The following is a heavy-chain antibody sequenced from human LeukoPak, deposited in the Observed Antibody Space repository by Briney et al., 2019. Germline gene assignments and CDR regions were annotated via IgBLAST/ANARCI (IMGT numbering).Heavy chain of an antibody. Sequence: GGSLTLSCVASGFTFSSYWMSWVRQAPGKGLEWVANIKQDGSEKYYVDSVKGGFTISRDNAKNSLYLQMNSLRAEDTAVYYCARDPSGSSSWGQGTLVTVSS. V-gene: IGHV3-7*01. CDR1: GFTFSSYW. CDR2: IKQDGSEK. CDR3: ARDPSGSSS. J-gene: IGHJ4*02. D-gene: IGHD1-26*01.